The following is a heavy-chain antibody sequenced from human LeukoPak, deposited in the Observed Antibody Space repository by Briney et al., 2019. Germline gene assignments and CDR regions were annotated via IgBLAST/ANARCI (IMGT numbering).Heavy chain of an antibody. Sequence: PSETLSLTCTVSGGSISSYYWSWIRQPPGKGLEWIGYIYTSGSTNYNPSLKSRVTISVDTSKNQFSLKLSSVTAADTAVYYCARAITGTSYYYYMDVWGQGTTVIVSS. V-gene: IGHV4-4*09. CDR3: ARAITGTSYYYYMDV. CDR1: GGSISSYY. J-gene: IGHJ6*03. CDR2: IYTSGST. D-gene: IGHD1-7*01.